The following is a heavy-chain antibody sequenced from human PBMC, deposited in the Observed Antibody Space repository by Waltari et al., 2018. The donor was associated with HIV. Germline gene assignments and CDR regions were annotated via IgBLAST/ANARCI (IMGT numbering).Heavy chain of an antibody. V-gene: IGHV4-39*01. CDR3: ARHPGTFVNCFDL. J-gene: IGHJ2*01. Sequence: QLQESGPGLVKPSETLSITCSVSGGPLTTSKYYWAWVRPSPGKGLEWMANFYSGGRTYSYPSLRSELNISIDTCRNRFSLNVTSVTAAETGVYYCARHPGTFVNCFDLWGRGALVGVSS. CDR1: GGPLTTSKYY. D-gene: IGHD1-20*01. CDR2: FYSGGRT.